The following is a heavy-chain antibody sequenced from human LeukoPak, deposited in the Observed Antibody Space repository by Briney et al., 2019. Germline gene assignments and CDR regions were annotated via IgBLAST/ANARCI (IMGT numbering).Heavy chain of an antibody. Sequence: GGSLRLSCAASGFTFSSNYMSWVRQAPGKGLEWVSVIYSGGSTYYSDSVKGRFTISRDNSKNTLYLQMNSLRAEDTAVYYCARSTWGSRRYYYYGMDAWGQGTTVTVSS. D-gene: IGHD7-27*01. V-gene: IGHV3-66*02. J-gene: IGHJ6*02. CDR1: GFTFSSNY. CDR2: IYSGGST. CDR3: ARSTWGSRRYYYYGMDA.